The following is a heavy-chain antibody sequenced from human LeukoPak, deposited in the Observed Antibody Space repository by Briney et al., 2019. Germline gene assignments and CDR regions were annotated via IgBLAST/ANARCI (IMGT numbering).Heavy chain of an antibody. CDR2: INHSGSS. D-gene: IGHD6-19*01. V-gene: IGHV4-34*01. CDR3: ARVVAGTCPFPLLRDYYYYMDV. Sequence: SETLSLTCAVYGGSFSGYYWSWIRHPPGKGLEWIGEINHSGSSNYNPSLKSRVTISVDTSKNQFSLKLSYVPAADTAVYYCARVVAGTCPFPLLRDYYYYMDVWGKGTTVTVSS. CDR1: GGSFSGYY. J-gene: IGHJ6*03.